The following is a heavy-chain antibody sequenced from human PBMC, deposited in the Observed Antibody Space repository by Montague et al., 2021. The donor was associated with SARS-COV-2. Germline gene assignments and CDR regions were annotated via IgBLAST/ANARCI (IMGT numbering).Heavy chain of an antibody. CDR1: GFTFSSYS. Sequence: SLSLSFSASGFTFSSYSMNWVRQAPGKGLEWVSSISSSSSYIYYADSVKGRFTISRDNAKNSLYLQMNSLRAEDTAVYYCARASAPLYYYDSSGYIVNWGQGTLVTVSS. D-gene: IGHD3-22*01. J-gene: IGHJ4*02. V-gene: IGHV3-21*01. CDR2: ISSSSSYI. CDR3: ARASAPLYYYDSSGYIVN.